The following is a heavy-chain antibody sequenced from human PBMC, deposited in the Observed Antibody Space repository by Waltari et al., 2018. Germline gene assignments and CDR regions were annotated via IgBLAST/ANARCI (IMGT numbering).Heavy chain of an antibody. J-gene: IGHJ4*02. CDR3: ATSPNYYDSSGYSFFDY. D-gene: IGHD3-22*01. V-gene: IGHV4-61*02. Sequence: QVQLQESGPGLVKPSQTLSLTCTVSGGSISRGSYYWSWIRQPAGKGLEWIGRIYTSGSTNYNPSLKSRVTISVDTSKNQFSLKLSSVTAADTAVYYCATSPNYYDSSGYSFFDYWGQGTLVTVSS. CDR2: IYTSGST. CDR1: GGSISRGSYY.